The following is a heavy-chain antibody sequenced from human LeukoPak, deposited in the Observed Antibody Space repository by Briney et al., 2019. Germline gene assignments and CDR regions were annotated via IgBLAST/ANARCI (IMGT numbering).Heavy chain of an antibody. CDR1: GFTFSSYA. D-gene: IGHD3-22*01. J-gene: IGHJ4*02. Sequence: GGSLRLSCGASGFTFSSYAMSWVRQAPGKGLEWVSAIIGSGGSTYYADSVKGRFTLSRDNSKNTLYLQMNSLRAEDTAVYYCARAYYYDSSGYYSALDYWGQGTLVTVSS. CDR2: IIGSGGST. CDR3: ARAYYYDSSGYYSALDY. V-gene: IGHV3-23*01.